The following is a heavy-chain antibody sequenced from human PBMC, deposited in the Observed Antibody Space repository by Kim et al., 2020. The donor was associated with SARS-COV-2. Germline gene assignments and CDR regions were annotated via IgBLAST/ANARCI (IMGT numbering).Heavy chain of an antibody. D-gene: IGHD6-19*01. V-gene: IGHV1-69*13. CDR2: IIPIFGTA. J-gene: IGHJ4*02. CDR1: GGTFSSYA. CDR3: ARTNYPLVVAGIIDY. Sequence: SVKVSCKASGGTFSSYAISWVRQAPGQGLEWMGGIIPIFGTANYAQKFQGRVTITADESTSTAYMELSSLRSEDTAVYYCARTNYPLVVAGIIDYWGQGTLVTVCS.